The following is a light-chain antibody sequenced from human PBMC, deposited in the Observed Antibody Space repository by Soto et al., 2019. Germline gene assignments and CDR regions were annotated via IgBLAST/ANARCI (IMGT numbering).Light chain of an antibody. V-gene: IGKV3-20*01. CDR2: GAS. CDR1: QSVSSSY. CDR3: QHYGGSPSFT. J-gene: IGKJ3*01. Sequence: EIVLTQSPGTLSLSPGERATLSCRASQSVSSSYLGWYQQKPGQAPRLLIYGASGRATGIPDRFSGSGSGTDFTLTISRREPEDCAVYYCQHYGGSPSFTFGPGTKVDIK.